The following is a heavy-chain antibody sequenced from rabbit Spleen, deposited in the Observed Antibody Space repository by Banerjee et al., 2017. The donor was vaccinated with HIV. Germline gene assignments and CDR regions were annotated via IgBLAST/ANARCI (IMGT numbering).Heavy chain of an antibody. V-gene: IGHV1S7*01. CDR3: ARSTYGYDDYADLYYAAMDL. CDR1: GFTISGYW. J-gene: IGHJ6*01. CDR2: IYPITETT. D-gene: IGHD6-1*01. Sequence: QLEESGGRLVQPGGSLTLSCKAFGFTISGYWMNWVRQAPGKGLEWIGIIYPITETTYYANWVNGRFTISSHNAQNTLYLQLNSLTAADTATYFCARSTYGYDDYADLYYAAMDLWGPGTLVTVS.